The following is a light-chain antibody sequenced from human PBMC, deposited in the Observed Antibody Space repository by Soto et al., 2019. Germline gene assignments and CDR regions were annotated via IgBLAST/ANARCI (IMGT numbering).Light chain of an antibody. CDR1: QSVSSY. CDR3: QQYGSSPSIT. CDR2: DAS. V-gene: IGKV3-20*01. J-gene: IGKJ5*01. Sequence: EIVLTQSPATLSLSPGERATLSCRASQSVSSYLAWYQQKPGQAPRLLIYDASNRATGIPARFSGSGSGTDFTLTISRLEPEDFAVYSCQQYGSSPSITFGQGTRLEIK.